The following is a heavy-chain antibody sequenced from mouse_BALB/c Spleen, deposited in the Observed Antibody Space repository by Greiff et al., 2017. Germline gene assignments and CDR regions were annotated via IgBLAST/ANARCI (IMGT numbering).Heavy chain of an antibody. D-gene: IGHD2-10*02. CDR1: GYSITSCYS. Sequence: EVQRVESGPDLVKPSQSLSLTCTVTGYSITSCYSWHWIRQFPGNKLEWMGYIHYSGSTNYNPSLKSRISITRDTSKNQFFLQLNSVTTEDTATYYCARLGYGNPYAMDYWGQGTSVTVAS. CDR2: IHYSGST. V-gene: IGHV3-1*02. CDR3: ARLGYGNPYAMDY. J-gene: IGHJ4*01.